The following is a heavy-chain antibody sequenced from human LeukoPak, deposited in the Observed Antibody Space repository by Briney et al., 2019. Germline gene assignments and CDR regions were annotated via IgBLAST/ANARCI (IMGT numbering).Heavy chain of an antibody. D-gene: IGHD1-14*01. CDR1: GYTFTGYY. J-gene: IGHJ4*02. CDR3: ARDFVTGTGG. Sequence: ASVKVSCKASGYTFTGYYMHWVRQAPGQGLEWMGRIIPILGIANYAQKFQGRVTITADKSTSTAYMELSSLRSEDTAVYYCARDFVTGTGGWGQGTLVTVSS. CDR2: IIPILGIA. V-gene: IGHV1-69*04.